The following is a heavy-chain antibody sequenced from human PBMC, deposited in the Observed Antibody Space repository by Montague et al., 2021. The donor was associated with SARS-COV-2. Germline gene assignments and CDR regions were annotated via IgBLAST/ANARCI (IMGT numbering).Heavy chain of an antibody. V-gene: IGHV4-34*01. CDR2: INHSGST. Sequence: SETLSLTCAVYGGSFSGYYWSWIRQPPGKGLEWIGEINHSGSTNYNPPLKSRVTISVDTSKNQFSLKLSSVTAADTAVYYCARGYDYVWGSYRYTYYFDYWGQGTLVTVSS. D-gene: IGHD3-16*02. J-gene: IGHJ4*02. CDR1: GGSFSGYY. CDR3: ARGYDYVWGSYRYTYYFDY.